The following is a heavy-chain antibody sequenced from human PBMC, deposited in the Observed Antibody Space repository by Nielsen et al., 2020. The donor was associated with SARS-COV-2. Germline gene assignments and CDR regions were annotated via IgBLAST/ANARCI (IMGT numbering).Heavy chain of an antibody. CDR2: IIPIFGTA. CDR3: ARLTRPLRFLEWFPHDAFDI. Sequence: SVKVSCKASGGTFSSYAISWVRQAPGQGLEWMGGIIPIFGTANYAQKFQGRVTITADKSTSTAYMELSSLRSEDTAVYYCARLTRPLRFLEWFPHDAFDIWGQGTMVTVSS. V-gene: IGHV1-69*06. CDR1: GGTFSSYA. J-gene: IGHJ3*02. D-gene: IGHD3-3*01.